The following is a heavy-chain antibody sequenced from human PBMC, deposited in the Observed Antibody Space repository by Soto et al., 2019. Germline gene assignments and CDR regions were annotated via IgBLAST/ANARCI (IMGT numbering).Heavy chain of an antibody. D-gene: IGHD2-15*01. CDR2: ISSSGSTI. CDR3: ARDGSGYCSGGSCYEGNDAFDI. J-gene: IGHJ3*02. CDR1: GFTFSDYY. V-gene: IGHV3-11*01. Sequence: GGSLRLSCAASGFTFSDYYMSWIRQAPGKGLEWVSYISSSGSTIYYADSVKGRFTISRDNAKNSLYLQMNSLRAEDTAVYYCARDGSGYCSGGSCYEGNDAFDIWGQGTMVTVSS.